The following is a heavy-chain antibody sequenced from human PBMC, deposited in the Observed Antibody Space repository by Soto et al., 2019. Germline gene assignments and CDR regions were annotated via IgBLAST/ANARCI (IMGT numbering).Heavy chain of an antibody. CDR2: INPDGSGK. CDR3: VRGGGGD. V-gene: IGHV3-7*01. CDR1: GFTFSYYW. Sequence: EVQLVESGGGLVQPGGSLRLSCAASGFTFSYYWMTWVRQAPGKGLEWVANINPDGSGKYYVESVEGRFTISRDNAKNSLHLQMSSLRADDTAVYYCVRGGGGDCGQGTLVTVPS. J-gene: IGHJ4*02. D-gene: IGHD2-21*01.